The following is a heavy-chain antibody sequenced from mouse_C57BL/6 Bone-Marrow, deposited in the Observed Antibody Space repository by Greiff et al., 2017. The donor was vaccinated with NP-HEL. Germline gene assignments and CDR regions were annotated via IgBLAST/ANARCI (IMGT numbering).Heavy chain of an antibody. J-gene: IGHJ2*01. V-gene: IGHV5-16*01. D-gene: IGHD2-1*01. CDR1: GFTFSDYY. CDR2: INYDGSST. CDR3: ARVWGNYVSFDY. Sequence: EVKVVESEGGLVQPGSSMKLSCTASGFTFSDYYMAWVRQVPEKGLEWVANINYDGSSTYYLDSLKSRFIISRDNAKNILYLQMSSLKSEDTATYYCARVWGNYVSFDYWGQGTTLTVSS.